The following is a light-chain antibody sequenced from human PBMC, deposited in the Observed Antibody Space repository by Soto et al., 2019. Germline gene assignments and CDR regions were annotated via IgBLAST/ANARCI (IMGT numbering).Light chain of an antibody. CDR2: EVN. CDR1: SSDVGRYNY. V-gene: IGLV2-8*01. J-gene: IGLJ1*01. CDR3: TSYAGGNNV. Sequence: QSALTQPPSASGSPGQSVTISCTGTSSDVGRYNYVSWYQQRPGKVPKLMVYEVNKRPSGVPDRFSGSKSGNTASLTVSGLQTEYEADYYCTSYAGGNNVFGTGTKVTVL.